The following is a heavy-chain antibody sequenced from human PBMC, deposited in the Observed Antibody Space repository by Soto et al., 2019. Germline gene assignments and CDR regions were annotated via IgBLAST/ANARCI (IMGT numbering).Heavy chain of an antibody. CDR3: DRGAHLITMIVGPIDY. D-gene: IGHD3-22*01. Sequence: GGSLRLSCAASGFTFSSYWMHWVRQAPGKGLVWVSRINSDGSSTSYADSVKGRFTISRDNAKNTLYLQMNSLRAEDTDVYYCDRGAHLITMIVGPIDYWGQGTLVTVSS. CDR2: INSDGSST. CDR1: GFTFSSYW. V-gene: IGHV3-74*01. J-gene: IGHJ4*02.